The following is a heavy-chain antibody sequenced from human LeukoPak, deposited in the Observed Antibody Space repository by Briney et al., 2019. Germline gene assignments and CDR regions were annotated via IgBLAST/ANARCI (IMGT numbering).Heavy chain of an antibody. Sequence: RAGGSLRLSCAASGFTFSSYSMNWVRQAPGKGLEWVSSISSSSSYIYYADSVKGRFTISRDNAKNSLYLQMNSLRAEDTAVYYCARGYFDWLLSSNPLDYWGQGTLVTVSS. V-gene: IGHV3-21*01. J-gene: IGHJ4*02. D-gene: IGHD3-9*01. CDR1: GFTFSSYS. CDR2: ISSSSSYI. CDR3: ARGYFDWLLSSNPLDY.